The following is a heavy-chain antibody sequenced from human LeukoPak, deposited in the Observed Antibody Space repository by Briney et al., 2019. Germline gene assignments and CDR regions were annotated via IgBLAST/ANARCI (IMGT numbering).Heavy chain of an antibody. J-gene: IGHJ4*01. CDR2: IDPNSGGT. V-gene: IGHV1-2*06. Sequence: SVKVSCKASGYTFINYYLHWVRQAPGQGLEWMGHIDPNSGGTRFAQKFQGRVTMTRDTSTSSIYMELSSLIFDDTAVYYCARDVGYSYGGVWHKYFASWGRGTLVTVSS. CDR3: ARDVGYSYGGVWHKYFAS. CDR1: GYTFINYY. D-gene: IGHD5-18*01.